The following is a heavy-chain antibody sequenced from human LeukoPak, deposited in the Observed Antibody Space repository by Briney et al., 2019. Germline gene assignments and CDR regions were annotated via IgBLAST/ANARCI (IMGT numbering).Heavy chain of an antibody. CDR1: GGSISSSSYY. J-gene: IGHJ6*02. CDR3: ARLSSGSYSYYYYGMDV. D-gene: IGHD3-10*01. V-gene: IGHV4-39*07. Sequence: SETLSLTCTVSGGSISSSSYYWGWIRQPPGKGLEWIGSIYYSGSTYYNPSLKGRVTISVDTSKNQFSLKLSSVTAADTAVYYCARLSSGSYSYYYYGMDVWGQGTTVTVSS. CDR2: IYYSGST.